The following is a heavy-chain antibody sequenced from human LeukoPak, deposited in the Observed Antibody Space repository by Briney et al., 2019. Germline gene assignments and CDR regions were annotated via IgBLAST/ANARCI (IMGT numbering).Heavy chain of an antibody. CDR3: ARGMQVVITGDYFGY. CDR1: GYTFTSYG. Sequence: ASVKVSCKASGYTFTSYGISWVRQAPGQGLEWMGWISAYNGNTNYAQKLQGRVTMTTDTSTSTAYMELRSLRSDDTAVYYCARGMQVVITGDYFGYWGQGTLVTVSS. J-gene: IGHJ4*02. CDR2: ISAYNGNT. D-gene: IGHD3-22*01. V-gene: IGHV1-18*01.